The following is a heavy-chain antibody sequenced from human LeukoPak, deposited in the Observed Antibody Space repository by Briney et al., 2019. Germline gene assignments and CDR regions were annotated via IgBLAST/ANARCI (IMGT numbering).Heavy chain of an antibody. CDR3: AKGDGYDYHFDY. CDR2: ISWNSGSI. Sequence: GGSLRLSCAASGFTFDDYAMHWVRQAPGKGLEWVSGISWNSGSIAYADSVKGRFTISRDNAKNSLYLQMNSLRAEDTALYYCAKGDGYDYHFDYWGQGTLVTVSS. D-gene: IGHD5-12*01. V-gene: IGHV3-9*01. J-gene: IGHJ4*02. CDR1: GFTFDDYA.